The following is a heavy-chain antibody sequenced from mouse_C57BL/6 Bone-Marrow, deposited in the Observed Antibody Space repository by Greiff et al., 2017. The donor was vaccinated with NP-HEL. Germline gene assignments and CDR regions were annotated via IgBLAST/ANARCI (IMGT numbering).Heavy chain of an antibody. V-gene: IGHV5-17*01. CDR3: AGITTPLYWYFDV. Sequence: DVKLQESGGGLVKPGGSLKLSCAASGFTFSDYGMHWVLQAPEKGLEWVAYISSGSSTIYYADTVKGRFTISRDNAKNTLFLQMTSLRSEDTAMYYCAGITTPLYWYFDVWGTGTTVTVSS. D-gene: IGHD1-1*01. J-gene: IGHJ1*03. CDR2: ISSGSSTI. CDR1: GFTFSDYG.